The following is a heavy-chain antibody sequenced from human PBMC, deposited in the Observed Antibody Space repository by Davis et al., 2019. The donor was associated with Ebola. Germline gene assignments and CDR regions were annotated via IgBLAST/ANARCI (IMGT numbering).Heavy chain of an antibody. Sequence: ASVKVSCKASGFTLIKHAIHWVRQAPGQRLEGMGWVHGGNGNTKYSQRFQGRVTITTDTSASTVYLDLTSLRSEDTAVFYCARASFGYNSGWYADYWGPGSLVTVSS. D-gene: IGHD6-19*01. CDR1: GFTLIKHA. CDR3: ARASFGYNSGWYADY. J-gene: IGHJ4*02. CDR2: VHGGNGNT. V-gene: IGHV1-3*01.